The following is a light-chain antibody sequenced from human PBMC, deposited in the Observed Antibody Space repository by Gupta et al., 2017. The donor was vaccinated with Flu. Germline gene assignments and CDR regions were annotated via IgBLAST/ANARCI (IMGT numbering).Light chain of an antibody. CDR2: EGS. CDR1: IIDVGRSHL. Sequence: SALTQPASVSVSPGQSITISCPGPIIDVGRSHLVSWYQQPPGQAPHLLIYEGSTRPSGVSNRFSGSKAGNPASLTISGLQAEDDADYYGCSYAGSSTWVFGGGTKLTVL. J-gene: IGLJ3*02. CDR3: CSYAGSSTWV. V-gene: IGLV2-23*01.